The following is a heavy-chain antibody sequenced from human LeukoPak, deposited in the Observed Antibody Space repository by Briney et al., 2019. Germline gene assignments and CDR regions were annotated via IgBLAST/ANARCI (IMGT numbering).Heavy chain of an antibody. CDR2: IIPIFGTA. J-gene: IGHJ6*02. CDR3: ARAIAARGGSYYGMDV. Sequence: SVNVSCEASGGTFISQAISWVRQAPGQGLEWMGGIIPIFGTANYAQKFQGRVTIIADESTSTAYMELSSLRSEDTAVYYCARAIAARGGSYYGMDVWGQGTTVTVSS. V-gene: IGHV1-69*13. D-gene: IGHD6-6*01. CDR1: GGTFISQA.